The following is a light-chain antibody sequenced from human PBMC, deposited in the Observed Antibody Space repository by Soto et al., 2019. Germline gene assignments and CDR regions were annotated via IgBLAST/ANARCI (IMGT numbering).Light chain of an antibody. CDR2: DAS. J-gene: IGKJ1*01. V-gene: IGKV1-5*01. Sequence: DIQMTQSPSTLSASVGDRVTITCRASQSISSWLAWYQQKPGKAPKLLIYDASSLESGVPSRFSGSGSGTEFTLTISSLQPDDFATYYCQQYISYWTFGHGTKVDIK. CDR3: QQYISYWT. CDR1: QSISSW.